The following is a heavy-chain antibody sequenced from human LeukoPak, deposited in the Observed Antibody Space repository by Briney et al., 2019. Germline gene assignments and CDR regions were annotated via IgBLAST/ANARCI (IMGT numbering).Heavy chain of an antibody. CDR1: GGSISSSSYY. V-gene: IGHV4-39*01. CDR3: ASGPSNWYFDL. Sequence: PSETLSLTCTVSGGSISSSSYYWDWIRQPPGKGLEWIGSIKYSGSTYYNPSLKSRVSISVDTSKNQFSLKLSSVTAADTAVYYCASGPSNWYFDLWGRGTLVTVSS. CDR2: IKYSGST. J-gene: IGHJ2*01.